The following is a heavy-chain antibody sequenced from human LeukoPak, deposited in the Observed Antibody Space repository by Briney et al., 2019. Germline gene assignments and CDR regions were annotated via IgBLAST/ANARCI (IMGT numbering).Heavy chain of an antibody. CDR2: INHSGST. CDR1: GGSFSGYY. J-gene: IGHJ6*02. V-gene: IGHV4-34*01. Sequence: PSETLSLTCAVYGGSFSGYYWSWIPQPPGKGLEWSGEINHSGSTNYNPSLKSRVTISVDTSKSQFSLKLSSVTAADTAVYYCARIREPGAYGMDVWGQGTTVTVSS. D-gene: IGHD3-10*01. CDR3: ARIREPGAYGMDV.